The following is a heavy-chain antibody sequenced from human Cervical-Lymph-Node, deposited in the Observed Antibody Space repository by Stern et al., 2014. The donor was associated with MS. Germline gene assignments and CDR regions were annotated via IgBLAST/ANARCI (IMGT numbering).Heavy chain of an antibody. D-gene: IGHD1-26*01. CDR1: GGTFSSYA. CDR2: IIPMFGTA. J-gene: IGHJ6*02. CDR3: ATSAGELTPEAV. Sequence: QVQLVQSGPEVKKPGSSMRVSCKASGGTFSSYAISWVRQAPGQGLEWMGGIIPMFGTANYAQKFQGRVTITAYASTSTAYMEVSSLRSDDTAVYYCATSAGELTPEAVWGQGTTVTVFS. V-gene: IGHV1-69*01.